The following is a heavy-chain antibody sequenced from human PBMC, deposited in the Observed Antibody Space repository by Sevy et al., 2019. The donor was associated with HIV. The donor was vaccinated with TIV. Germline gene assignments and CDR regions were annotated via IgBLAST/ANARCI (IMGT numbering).Heavy chain of an antibody. V-gene: IGHV3-48*03. J-gene: IGHJ5*02. Sequence: GGSLRLSCAASGFTFSSYEMTWVRQAPGKGLEWISSISSSGTTIYYGDSVEGGFTISRDNPKNSLYLQMNSLRAEDTAFYYGARKGGSYGIGFDPWGQGTLVTVSS. D-gene: IGHD3-10*01. CDR2: ISSSGTTI. CDR1: GFTFSSYE. CDR3: ARKGGSYGIGFDP.